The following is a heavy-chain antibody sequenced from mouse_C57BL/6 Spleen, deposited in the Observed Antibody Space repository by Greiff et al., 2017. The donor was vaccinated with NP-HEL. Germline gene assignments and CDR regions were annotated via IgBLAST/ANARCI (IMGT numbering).Heavy chain of an antibody. CDR3: ARDYYYGSSFPYAMDY. V-gene: IGHV5-17*01. CDR2: ISSGSSTI. CDR1: GFTFSDYG. J-gene: IGHJ4*01. Sequence: EVHLVESGGGLVKPGGSLKLSCAASGFTFSDYGMHWVRQAPEKGLEWVAYISSGSSTIYYADTVKGRFTISRDNAKNTLFLQMTSLRSEDTAMYYCARDYYYGSSFPYAMDYWGQGTSVTVSS. D-gene: IGHD1-1*01.